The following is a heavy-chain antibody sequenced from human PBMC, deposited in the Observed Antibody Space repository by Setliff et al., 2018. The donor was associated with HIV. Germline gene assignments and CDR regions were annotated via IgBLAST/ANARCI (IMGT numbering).Heavy chain of an antibody. J-gene: IGHJ6*02. Sequence: GGSLRLSCAASGFTFSRYGLHWVRQAPGKGLNWVTFIRYDGRNKFYADSVKGRFTTSRDNSKNTLYLQMDSLTVEDTAVYYCASANDYGDYGGMDVWGQGTTVTVSS. CDR3: ASANDYGDYGGMDV. CDR1: GFTFSRYG. CDR2: IRYDGRNK. D-gene: IGHD4-17*01. V-gene: IGHV3-30*02.